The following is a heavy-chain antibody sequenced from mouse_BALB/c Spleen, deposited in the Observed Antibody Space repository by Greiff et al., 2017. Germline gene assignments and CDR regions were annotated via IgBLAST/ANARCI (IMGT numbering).Heavy chain of an antibody. CDR2: ISSGGGNT. J-gene: IGHJ3*01. CDR1: GFSFSSYT. D-gene: IGHD2-1*01. Sequence: EVQLMESGGGLVKPGGSLKLSCAASGFSFSSYTMSWVRQTPEKRLEWVATISSGGGNTYYPDSVKGRFTISRDNAKNNLYLQKSSLRSEDTALYYCSRFGNSAWFAYWGQGTLVTVSA. CDR3: SRFGNSAWFAY. V-gene: IGHV5-9*03.